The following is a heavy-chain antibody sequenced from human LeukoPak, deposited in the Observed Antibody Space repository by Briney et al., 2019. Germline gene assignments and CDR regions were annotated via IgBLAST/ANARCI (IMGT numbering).Heavy chain of an antibody. V-gene: IGHV5-51*01. CDR2: IYPGDSDT. Sequence: GESLKISRKGSGYSFTSYWLGWVRQMPGKGLEWMGIIYPGDSDTRYSPSFQGQVTISADKSISTAYLQSSSLKASDTAMYYCARRPAADAFDIWSEGTMVTVSS. CDR1: GYSFTSYW. D-gene: IGHD2-2*01. J-gene: IGHJ3*02. CDR3: ARRPAADAFDI.